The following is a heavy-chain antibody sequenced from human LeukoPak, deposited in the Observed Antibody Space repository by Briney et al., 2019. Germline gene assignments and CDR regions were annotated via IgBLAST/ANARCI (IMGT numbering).Heavy chain of an antibody. D-gene: IGHD3-22*01. V-gene: IGHV4-59*11. J-gene: IGHJ4*02. CDR3: ARRSGVLDSRDSRYHFDH. CDR1: GGSISSHY. CDR2: IYYSGST. Sequence: AETLSLTCIVSGGSISSHYWSWIRQPPGKGLEYIGYIYYSGSTDYNPSLKSRVPISLHTSKNQFSLNLISVIAADTAVYYCARRSGVLDSRDSRYHFDHWGQGTLVTVPS.